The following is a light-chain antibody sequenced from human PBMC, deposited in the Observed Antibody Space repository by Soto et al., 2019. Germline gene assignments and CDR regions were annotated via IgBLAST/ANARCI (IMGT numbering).Light chain of an antibody. CDR2: AAS. CDR1: QDINSW. J-gene: IGKJ3*01. Sequence: DIQMTQSPSSVSASVGDRVSITCRASQDINSWLAWYQQKPGKAPKLLVYAASSLQGGVPSRFSGSGSGTDFTLTISRLQPEDFATYYCQQANSFPFTFGPGTKVDIK. V-gene: IGKV1-12*01. CDR3: QQANSFPFT.